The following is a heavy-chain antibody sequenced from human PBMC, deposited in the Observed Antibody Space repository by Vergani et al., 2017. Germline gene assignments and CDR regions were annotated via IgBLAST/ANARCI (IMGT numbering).Heavy chain of an antibody. J-gene: IGHJ2*01. V-gene: IGHV4-39*01. CDR2: IYYSGST. D-gene: IGHD4-23*01. CDR3: ARXYPSNSPPHWYFDL. CDR1: GGSISSSSYY. Sequence: QLQLQESGPGLVKPSETLCLTCTVSGGSISSSSYYWGWIRQPPGKGLEWIGSIYYSGSTYYNPSLKSRVTISVDTSKNQFSLKLSSVTAADTAVYYCARXYPSNSPPHWYFDLWGRGTLVTVSS.